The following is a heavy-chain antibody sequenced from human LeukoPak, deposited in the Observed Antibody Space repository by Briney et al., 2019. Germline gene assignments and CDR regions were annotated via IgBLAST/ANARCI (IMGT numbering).Heavy chain of an antibody. V-gene: IGHV4-34*01. CDR1: GGSFSGYY. Sequence: SETLPLTCAVYGGSFSGYYWSWIRQPPGKGLEWIGEINHSGSTNYNPSLKSRVTISVDTSKNQFSLKLSSVTAADTAVYYCARVPTSYDYVWGSYRYSYYFDYWGQGTLVTVSS. J-gene: IGHJ4*02. CDR2: INHSGST. D-gene: IGHD3-16*02. CDR3: ARVPTSYDYVWGSYRYSYYFDY.